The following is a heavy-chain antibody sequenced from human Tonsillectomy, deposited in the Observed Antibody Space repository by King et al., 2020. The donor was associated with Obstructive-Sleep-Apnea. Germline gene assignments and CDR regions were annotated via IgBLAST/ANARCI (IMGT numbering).Heavy chain of an antibody. V-gene: IGHV3-30*18. D-gene: IGHD6-13*01. CDR1: GFTFSSYG. CDR3: AKDRYSSSWYPFDY. CDR2: ISYDGRNK. Sequence: VQLVESGGGVVQPGRSLRLSCAASGFTFSSYGMHWVRQATGKGLEWVAVISYDGRNKYYEDSVKGRFTISRENSKNTLYLQMNSLRAEDTAVYYCAKDRYSSSWYPFDYWGQGTLVTVSS. J-gene: IGHJ4*02.